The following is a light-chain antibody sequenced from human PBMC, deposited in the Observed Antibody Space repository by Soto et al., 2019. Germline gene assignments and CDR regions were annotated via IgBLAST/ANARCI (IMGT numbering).Light chain of an antibody. V-gene: IGLV2-14*01. Sequence: QSVLTQPASVSGSPGQSITISCTVNSSDVGYHNYVSWYRQHPGKAPRLMIYEVNNRPSGVSNRFSGSKSGNTASLTISGLQAEDEADSYCSSCTSSNTLLYVFGTGTKVTVL. J-gene: IGLJ1*01. CDR3: SSCTSSNTLLYV. CDR1: SSDVGYHNY. CDR2: EVN.